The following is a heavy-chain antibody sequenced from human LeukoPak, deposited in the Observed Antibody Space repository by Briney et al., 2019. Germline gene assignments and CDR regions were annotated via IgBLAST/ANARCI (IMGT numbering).Heavy chain of an antibody. V-gene: IGHV4-38-2*02. D-gene: IGHD3-16*01. CDR1: GYSISSGYY. J-gene: IGHJ4*02. Sequence: SETLSLTCTVSGYSISSGYYWGWIRQPPGQGLEWIGSIYHSGSTYYNPSLKSRVTISVDTSKNQFSLKLSSVTAADTAVYYCARGPYYDYVWALWGQGTLVTVSS. CDR2: IYHSGST. CDR3: ARGPYYDYVWAL.